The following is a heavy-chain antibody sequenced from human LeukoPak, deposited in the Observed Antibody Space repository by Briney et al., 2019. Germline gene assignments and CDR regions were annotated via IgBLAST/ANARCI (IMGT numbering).Heavy chain of an antibody. CDR3: ARGGYSYPYYFDY. J-gene: IGHJ4*02. D-gene: IGHD5-18*01. CDR2: IYTSGST. Sequence: PSETLSLTCTVSGGSISSGSYYWNWIRQPAGKGLEWIGRIYTSGSTNYNPSLKSRITISVDTSKKQFSLKLSSVTAADTAVYYCARGGYSYPYYFDYWGQGTLVTVSS. V-gene: IGHV4-61*02. CDR1: GGSISSGSYY.